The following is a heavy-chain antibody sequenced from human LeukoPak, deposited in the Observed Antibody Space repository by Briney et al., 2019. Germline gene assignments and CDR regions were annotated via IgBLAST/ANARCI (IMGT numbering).Heavy chain of an antibody. J-gene: IGHJ5*02. V-gene: IGHV4-59*01. CDR3: ARKYYYGSGSYSP. CDR2: IYYSGST. D-gene: IGHD3-10*01. Sequence: PSETLSLTCTVSGGSISSYYWSWIRQPPGKGLEWIGYIYYSGSTNYNPSLKSRVTISVDTSKNQFSLKLSSVTAADTAVYYCARKYYYGSGSYSPWGQGTLVTVSS. CDR1: GGSISSYY.